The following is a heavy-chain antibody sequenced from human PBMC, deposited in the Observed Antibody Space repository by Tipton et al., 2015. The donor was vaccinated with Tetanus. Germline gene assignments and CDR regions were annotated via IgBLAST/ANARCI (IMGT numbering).Heavy chain of an antibody. Sequence: GLVKPSETLSLTCAVHGGSSSSFYWSWIRQPPGKGLEWIGEINYDGSTNYSPSLKSRVTLSLDTTKKQVSLKLSSVTAADTAVYYCARGDYYGSGTYDVWGQGTTVTVPS. CDR1: GGSSSSFY. D-gene: IGHD3-10*01. CDR2: INYDGST. V-gene: IGHV4-34*01. J-gene: IGHJ6*02. CDR3: ARGDYYGSGTYDV.